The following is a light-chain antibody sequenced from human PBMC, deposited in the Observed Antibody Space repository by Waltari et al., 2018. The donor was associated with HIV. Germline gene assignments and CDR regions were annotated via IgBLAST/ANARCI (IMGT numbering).Light chain of an antibody. J-gene: IGKJ2*01. CDR2: GAS. CDR3: QQYLGWPRT. Sequence: EVVMTQSPATLSVSPGERATLSCRASHSVSSDIAWYQHKPGQAPRLLSYGASTRATTIPPRFSGSGSGTQFTLTISSLQSEDFAVYYCQQYLGWPRTFGQGTKLEIK. CDR1: HSVSSD. V-gene: IGKV3-15*01.